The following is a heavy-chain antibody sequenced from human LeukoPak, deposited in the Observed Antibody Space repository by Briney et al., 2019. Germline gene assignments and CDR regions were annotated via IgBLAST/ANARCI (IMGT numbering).Heavy chain of an antibody. CDR2: MNPNNGNT. D-gene: IGHD5-12*01. J-gene: IGHJ5*02. CDR1: GYTFTSYD. CDR3: AKGATISFVNWFDP. Sequence: GASVKVSCKASGYTFTSYDINWVRQATGQGLEWMGWMNPNNGNTGYAQKFQGRVTMTRNTSINTAYMELSSLRSEDTAVYYCAKGATISFVNWFDPWGQGTLVTVSS. V-gene: IGHV1-8*01.